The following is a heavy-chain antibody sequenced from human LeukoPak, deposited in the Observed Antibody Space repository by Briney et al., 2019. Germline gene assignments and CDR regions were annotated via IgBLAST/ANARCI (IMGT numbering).Heavy chain of an antibody. Sequence: GGSLRLSCAASGFTFDDYGMSWVRQAPGKGLEWVSGINWNGGSTGYADPVKGRFTISRDNAKNSLYLQMNSLRAEDTALYYCARGMRDYYYYGMDVWGQGTTVTVSS. J-gene: IGHJ6*02. CDR1: GFTFDDYG. CDR2: INWNGGST. D-gene: IGHD2-8*01. V-gene: IGHV3-20*04. CDR3: ARGMRDYYYYGMDV.